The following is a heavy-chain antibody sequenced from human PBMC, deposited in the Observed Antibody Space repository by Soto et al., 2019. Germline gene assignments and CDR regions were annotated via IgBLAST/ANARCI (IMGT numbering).Heavy chain of an antibody. CDR1: GYTFTGYY. Sequence: QVQLVQSGAEVKKPGASVKVSCKASGYTFTGYYMHWVRQAPGQGLEWMGWINPNSGGTNYAQKLQGRVTMTRDTSISTAYMELSRLRSDDTAVYYCASLYSGYDIHWGQGTLVTVSS. CDR2: INPNSGGT. CDR3: ASLYSGYDIH. V-gene: IGHV1-2*02. J-gene: IGHJ4*02. D-gene: IGHD5-12*01.